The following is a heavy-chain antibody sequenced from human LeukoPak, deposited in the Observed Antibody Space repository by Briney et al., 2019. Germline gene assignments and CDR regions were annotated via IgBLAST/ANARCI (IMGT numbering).Heavy chain of an antibody. Sequence: SQTLSLTCTVSGGSISSGGYSWSWIRQHPGKGLEWIGYIYYSGSTYYNPSLKSRVTISVDTSKNQFSLKLSSVTAADTAVYYCARDPSYSSSLGVPDYWGQGTLVTVSS. D-gene: IGHD6-6*01. CDR2: IYYSGST. J-gene: IGHJ4*02. CDR1: GGSISSGGYS. CDR3: ARDPSYSSSLGVPDY. V-gene: IGHV4-31*03.